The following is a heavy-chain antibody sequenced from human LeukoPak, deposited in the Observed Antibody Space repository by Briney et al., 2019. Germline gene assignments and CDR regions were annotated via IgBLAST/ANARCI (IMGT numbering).Heavy chain of an antibody. CDR3: AKDVNVGGDYFDY. J-gene: IGHJ4*02. Sequence: GGSLRLSCGASGFTFSNYAMTWVRQAPGEGLEWVSTISGSGGSTYYADSVKGRFTISRDNSENTLYLQMNSLRAEDTAVYYCAKDVNVGGDYFDYWGQGTLVTVSS. CDR1: GFTFSNYA. D-gene: IGHD3-10*01. V-gene: IGHV3-23*01. CDR2: ISGSGGST.